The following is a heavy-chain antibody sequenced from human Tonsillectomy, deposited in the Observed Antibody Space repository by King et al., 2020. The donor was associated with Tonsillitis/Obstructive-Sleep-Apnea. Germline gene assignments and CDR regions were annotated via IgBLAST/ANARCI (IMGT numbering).Heavy chain of an antibody. D-gene: IGHD1-1*01. Sequence: LVQSGAEVKKPGESLKISCEGSGYNFTNYYIAWVRQMPGKGLEWMGIVYPGDSDARYSPSFQAQVTISADKSISTAYLQWSSLKASDTAMYYCARLQSTSGTFDYWGQGTLVTVSS. CDR2: VYPGDSDA. CDR1: GYNFTNYY. V-gene: IGHV5-51*01. J-gene: IGHJ4*02. CDR3: ARLQSTSGTFDY.